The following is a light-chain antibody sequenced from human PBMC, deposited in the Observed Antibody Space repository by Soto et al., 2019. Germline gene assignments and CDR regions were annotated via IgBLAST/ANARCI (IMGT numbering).Light chain of an antibody. Sequence: EIVMTQSPATLSVSPGERATLSCRVSQSVSNNVAWYQQKPGQAPRLLIYDAFTRATGIPARFSGSGSGTEFTLTINSLQSEDFAVYYCQQYNNWPGTFGQGT. CDR2: DAF. J-gene: IGKJ1*01. CDR1: QSVSNN. CDR3: QQYNNWPGT. V-gene: IGKV3-15*01.